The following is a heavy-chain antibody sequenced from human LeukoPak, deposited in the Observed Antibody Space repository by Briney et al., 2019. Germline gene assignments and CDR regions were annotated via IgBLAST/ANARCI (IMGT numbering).Heavy chain of an antibody. CDR3: ARSYDFWSGYYIED. V-gene: IGHV4-30-2*01. D-gene: IGHD3-3*01. CDR2: IYQSGST. Sequence: SETLSLTCTVSGGSISSGGYYWTWIRQPPGKGLEWIGYIYQSGSTYYNPSLKSRVTISVDRSKNQFSLKLSSVTAADTAVYYCARSYDFWSGYYIEDWGQGTLVTVSS. J-gene: IGHJ4*02. CDR1: GGSISSGGYY.